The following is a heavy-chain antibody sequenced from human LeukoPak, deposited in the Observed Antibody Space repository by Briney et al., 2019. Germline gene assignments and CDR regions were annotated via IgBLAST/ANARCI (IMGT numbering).Heavy chain of an antibody. J-gene: IGHJ4*02. CDR2: IYTSGST. CDR3: ARLLHPSGYEWLFDS. D-gene: IGHD5-12*01. V-gene: IGHV4-4*07. Sequence: SETLSLTCTVSGGSISSYYWSWIRQPAGKGLEWIGRIYTSGSTNYNPSLKSRVTVSVDTSKNQFSLKLSSVTAADTAVYYCARLLHPSGYEWLFDSWGQGTLVTVSS. CDR1: GGSISSYY.